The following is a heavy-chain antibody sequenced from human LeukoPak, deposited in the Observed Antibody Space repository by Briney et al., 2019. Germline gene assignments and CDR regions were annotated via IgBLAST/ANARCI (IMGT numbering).Heavy chain of an antibody. D-gene: IGHD3-16*02. V-gene: IGHV1-18*01. Sequence: ASVKVSCKASGYTFTSYGISWVRQAPGQGLEWMGWISAYNGNTNYAQKLQGRVTMTTDTSTSTAYMELRSLRSDDTAVYYCARARYDYVWGSYRDYDYWGQGTLATVSS. CDR3: ARARYDYVWGSYRDYDY. J-gene: IGHJ4*02. CDR2: ISAYNGNT. CDR1: GYTFTSYG.